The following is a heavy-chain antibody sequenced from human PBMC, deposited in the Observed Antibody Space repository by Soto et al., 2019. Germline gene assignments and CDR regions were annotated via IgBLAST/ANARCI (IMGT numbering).Heavy chain of an antibody. J-gene: IGHJ6*02. CDR2: IDPSDSYT. Sequence: PGESLKISCKGSGYSFTSYWISWVRQMPGKGLEWMGRIDPSDSYTNYSPSFQGHVTISADKSISTAYLQWSSLKASDTAMYYCARLGAATVKDYYYGMDVWGQGTTVTVSS. CDR1: GYSFTSYW. D-gene: IGHD4-17*01. CDR3: ARLGAATVKDYYYGMDV. V-gene: IGHV5-10-1*01.